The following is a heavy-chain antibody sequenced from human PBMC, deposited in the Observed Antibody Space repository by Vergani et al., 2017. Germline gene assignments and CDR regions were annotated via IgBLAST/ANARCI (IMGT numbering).Heavy chain of an antibody. Sequence: EVQLVESGGGLIHPGGSLRLSCEGSGFSFSGYWMHWVRPSPEKGLVWVSRIKSDGSITNYADSVKGRFTISRDNAKNTLILQMNGLRAEDTAVYYCARDRGCATISCYFSGAFDYWGLGTLVSVSS. J-gene: IGHJ4*02. CDR3: ARDRGCATISCYFSGAFDY. D-gene: IGHD2-2*01. CDR1: GFSFSGYW. CDR2: IKSDGSIT. V-gene: IGHV3-74*01.